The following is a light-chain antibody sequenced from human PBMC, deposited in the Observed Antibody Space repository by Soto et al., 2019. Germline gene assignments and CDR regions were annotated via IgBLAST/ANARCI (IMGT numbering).Light chain of an antibody. CDR3: QLYGASPKYT. Sequence: EIVLTQSPGTLSLSPGQRATLSCRASQSVSSSSLAWYQQRPGQAPRLLFYCASRRATIIPDRVSGSGSGTDFTHTISRLEPDEFAVDYCQLYGASPKYTFGQGTKLEIK. V-gene: IGKV3-20*01. CDR2: CAS. J-gene: IGKJ2*01. CDR1: QSVSSSS.